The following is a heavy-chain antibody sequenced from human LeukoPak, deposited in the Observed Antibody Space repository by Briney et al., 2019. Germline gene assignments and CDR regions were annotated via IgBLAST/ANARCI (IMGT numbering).Heavy chain of an antibody. Sequence: GGSLRLSCVASGFTFSSYSMNWVRQAPGKGLEWVSSISSSSSYIYYADSVKGRFTISRDNAKNSLYLQMNSLRAEDTAVYYCASMEYSSPPYYYYMDVWGKGTTVTVSS. V-gene: IGHV3-21*01. CDR2: ISSSSSYI. D-gene: IGHD6-6*01. J-gene: IGHJ6*03. CDR3: ASMEYSSPPYYYYMDV. CDR1: GFTFSSYS.